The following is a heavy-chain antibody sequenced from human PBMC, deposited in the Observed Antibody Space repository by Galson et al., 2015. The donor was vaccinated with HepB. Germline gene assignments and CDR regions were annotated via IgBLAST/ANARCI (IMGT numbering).Heavy chain of an antibody. CDR3: ARTSLGWFDP. Sequence: SLRLSCAASGFTFNDFYMSWIRQAPGKGLEWVSYISSSGDTISYADSVKGRFTISRDNAKSSLYLQMNSLRAEDTAVYYCARTSLGWFDPWGQGTLLTVSS. J-gene: IGHJ5*02. V-gene: IGHV3-11*01. CDR1: GFTFNDFY. CDR2: ISSSGDTI.